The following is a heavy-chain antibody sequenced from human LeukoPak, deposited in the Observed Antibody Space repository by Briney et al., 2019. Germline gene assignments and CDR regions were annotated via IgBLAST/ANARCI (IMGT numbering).Heavy chain of an antibody. Sequence: GGSLRLSCAASGFAFNSYGLHWVRQAPGRGLEWVAFIRYDGTNKYYADSVKGRFTISRDNSKNTLYLQMNSLRAEDTAVYYCAKDPGSIAENFDYWGQGTLVTVSS. CDR3: AKDPGSIAENFDY. CDR1: GFAFNSYG. V-gene: IGHV3-30*02. J-gene: IGHJ4*02. D-gene: IGHD6-6*01. CDR2: IRYDGTNK.